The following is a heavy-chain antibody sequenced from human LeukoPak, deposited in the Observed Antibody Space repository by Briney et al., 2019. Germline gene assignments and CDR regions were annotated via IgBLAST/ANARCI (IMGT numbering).Heavy chain of an antibody. CDR2: ITGSGGST. V-gene: IGHV3-23*01. J-gene: IGHJ4*02. D-gene: IGHD3-9*01. CDR3: AKDHILTVSPKNFDY. Sequence: GGSLRLSCAASGFTFSIYTMSWVRQAPGKGLEWVSGITGSGGSTYYADSVKGRFTISRDNSQNTLALQMNSLRAEATAVYSCAKDHILTVSPKNFDYWGQGTLVTVSS. CDR1: GFTFSIYT.